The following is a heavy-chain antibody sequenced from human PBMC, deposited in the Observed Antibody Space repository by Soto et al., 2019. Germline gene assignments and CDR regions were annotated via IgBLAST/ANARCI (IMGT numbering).Heavy chain of an antibody. J-gene: IGHJ3*02. CDR2: IDPSDSYT. Sequence: PGESLKISCKGSGYSFTSYWISWVRQMPGKGLEWMGRIDPSDSYTNYSPSFQGHVTISADKSISTAYLQWSSLKASDTAMYYCARTYYYDSSGYPPFDIWGQGTMVTVSS. CDR3: ARTYYYDSSGYPPFDI. V-gene: IGHV5-10-1*01. D-gene: IGHD3-22*01. CDR1: GYSFTSYW.